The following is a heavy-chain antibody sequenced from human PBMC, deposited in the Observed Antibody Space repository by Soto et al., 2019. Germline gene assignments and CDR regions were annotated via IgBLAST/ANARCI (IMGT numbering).Heavy chain of an antibody. CDR2: INHSGST. CDR1: GGSFSGYY. D-gene: IGHD1-26*01. Sequence: SETLSLTCAVYGGSFSGYYWSSIRQPPGKGLEWIGEINHSGSTNYNPSLKSRVTISVDTCKNQFSLKRSSVTAADTAVYYCARDGQDSSSWTRIVGATPLDYWGQGTLVTVSS. CDR3: ARDGQDSSSWTRIVGATPLDY. V-gene: IGHV4-34*01. J-gene: IGHJ4*02.